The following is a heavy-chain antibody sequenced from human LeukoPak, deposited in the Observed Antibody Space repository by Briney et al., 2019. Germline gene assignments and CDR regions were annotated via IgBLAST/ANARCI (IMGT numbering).Heavy chain of an antibody. CDR2: IYTGGNT. D-gene: IGHD3-3*01. CDR1: GGSISFYY. V-gene: IGHV4-4*07. CDR3: ARDSRYYDFWSGYVDY. J-gene: IGHJ4*02. Sequence: SETLSLTCTVSGGSISFYYWTWIRQSAGKGLEWIGRIYTGGNTNYNPSLKSRATLSIDTSKNQFSLMLTSVTAADTAVYYCARDSRYYDFWSGYVDYWGRGILVTVSS.